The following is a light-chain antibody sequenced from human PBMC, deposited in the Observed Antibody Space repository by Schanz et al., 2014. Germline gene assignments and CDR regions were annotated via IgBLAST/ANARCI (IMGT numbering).Light chain of an antibody. CDR1: QSVSSSY. V-gene: IGKV3-20*01. Sequence: EIVLTQSPGTLSLSPGERATLSCRASQSVSSSYFAWFQQKPGQAPRLLIYGASSRATGTPDRFSGSGSGTDFTLTISRLEPEDFAVYYCHQYINSPFTFGPGTKLDLK. CDR3: HQYINSPFT. J-gene: IGKJ3*01. CDR2: GAS.